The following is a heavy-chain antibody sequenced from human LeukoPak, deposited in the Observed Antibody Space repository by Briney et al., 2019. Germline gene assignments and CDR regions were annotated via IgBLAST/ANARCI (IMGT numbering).Heavy chain of an antibody. J-gene: IGHJ4*02. V-gene: IGHV4-61*02. CDR2: IYSSGST. D-gene: IGHD6-19*01. CDR3: ARYEAVAGVFDY. CDR1: SGSINSGSYY. Sequence: SETVSLTCTVSSGSINSGSYYWNWIRQPAGKGLEWIGRIYSSGSTNYNPSLKSRVTISVDTSKNQFSLKLSSVTAADTAVYYCARYEAVAGVFDYWGQGTLVTVSS.